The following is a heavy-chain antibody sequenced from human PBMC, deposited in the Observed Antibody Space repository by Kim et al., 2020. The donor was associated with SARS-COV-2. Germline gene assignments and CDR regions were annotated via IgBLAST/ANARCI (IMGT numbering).Heavy chain of an antibody. CDR1: GDSVSSNSAA. CDR2: TYYRSKWYN. Sequence: SQTLSLTCAISGDSVSSNSAAWSWIRQSPSRGLEWLGRTYYRSKWYNGYAVSVKSRITINPDTSKNQFSLQLNSMTPEDTAVYYCAGGSGGKDYWGQGTLVTVSS. V-gene: IGHV6-1*01. CDR3: AGGSGGKDY. D-gene: IGHD1-26*01. J-gene: IGHJ4*02.